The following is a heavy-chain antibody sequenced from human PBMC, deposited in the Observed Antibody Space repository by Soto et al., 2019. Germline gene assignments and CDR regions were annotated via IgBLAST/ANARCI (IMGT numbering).Heavy chain of an antibody. CDR1: GFSLSNARMG. V-gene: IGHV2-26*01. D-gene: IGHD1-26*01. CDR2: IFSNDEK. Sequence: QVTLKESGPVLVKPTETLTLTCTVSGFSLSNARMGVSWIRQPPGKALEWLAHIFSNDEKSYSTSLKSRLTTSKDTSKSQVVITMTNMDPVDTATYYCARHGRGVGARPLDYWGQGTLGTVSS. CDR3: ARHGRGVGARPLDY. J-gene: IGHJ4*02.